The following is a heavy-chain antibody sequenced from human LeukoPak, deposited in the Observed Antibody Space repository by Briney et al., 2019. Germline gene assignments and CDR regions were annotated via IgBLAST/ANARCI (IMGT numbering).Heavy chain of an antibody. V-gene: IGHV1-3*01. CDR1: GYTFTNYA. CDR2: INAGNGNT. Sequence: ASVKVSCKASGYTFTNYALHWVRQAPGQRLEWMGWINAGNGNTKYSQKFQGRVTITRDTSASTAYMELSSLRSEDTAVYYCARDPGSEYAFDIWGQGTMGTVSS. CDR3: ARDPGSEYAFDI. D-gene: IGHD5-12*01. J-gene: IGHJ3*02.